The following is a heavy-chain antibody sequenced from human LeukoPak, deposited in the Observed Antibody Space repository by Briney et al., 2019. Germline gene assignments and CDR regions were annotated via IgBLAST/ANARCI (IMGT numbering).Heavy chain of an antibody. V-gene: IGHV3-21*01. CDR3: ARGHIVVVTAAFDI. CDR2: ISSSSSYI. CDR1: GFTFSSYS. D-gene: IGHD2-21*02. Sequence: GGSLRLSCAASGFTFSSYSMNWVRQAPGKGLEWVSSISSSSSYIYYADSVKGRFTISRDNAKNSLCLQMNSLRAEDTAVYYCARGHIVVVTAAFDIWGQGTMVTVSS. J-gene: IGHJ3*02.